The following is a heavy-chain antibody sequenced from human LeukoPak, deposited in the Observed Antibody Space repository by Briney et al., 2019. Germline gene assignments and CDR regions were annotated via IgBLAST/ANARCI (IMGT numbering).Heavy chain of an antibody. CDR1: GFSLSTTGMC. D-gene: IGHD3-22*01. V-gene: IGHV2-70*11. CDR2: FDWDDDK. J-gene: IGHJ4*02. CDR3: ARTRGQYYYDSSGYPFGY. Sequence: SGPALVKPTQTLTLTCTFSGFSLSTTGMCVSWIRQPPGKALEWLARFDWDDDKHYTTSLKTRLTISKDTSKNQVVLTMTNMDPADTATYYCARTRGQYYYDSSGYPFGYWGQGTLVTVSS.